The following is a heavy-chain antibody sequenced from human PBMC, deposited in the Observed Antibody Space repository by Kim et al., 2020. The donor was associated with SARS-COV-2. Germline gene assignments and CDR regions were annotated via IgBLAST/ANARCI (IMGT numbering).Heavy chain of an antibody. Sequence: SVKVSCKASGGTFSSYAISWVRQAPGQGLEWMGGIIPIFGTANYAQKFQGRVTITADKSTSTAYMELSSLRSEDTAVYYCARTTYHGNWFDPWGQGTLVTVSS. V-gene: IGHV1-69*06. CDR2: IIPIFGTA. J-gene: IGHJ5*02. CDR3: ARTTYHGNWFDP. CDR1: GGTFSSYA. D-gene: IGHD2-2*01.